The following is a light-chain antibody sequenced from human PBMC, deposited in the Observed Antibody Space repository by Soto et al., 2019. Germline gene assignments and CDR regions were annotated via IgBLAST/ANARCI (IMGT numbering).Light chain of an antibody. CDR3: GSYTISSTLMI. V-gene: IGLV2-14*03. Sequence: QSALTQPASVSGSPGQSITISCSGTPSDIGAYNYVSWYQHLPGKAPTVIIYDVTNRPSGVSSRFPGSKSGTTASLTISGLQAEDEANYYCGSYTISSTLMIFGGGTKLTVL. CDR1: PSDIGAYNY. J-gene: IGLJ2*01. CDR2: DVT.